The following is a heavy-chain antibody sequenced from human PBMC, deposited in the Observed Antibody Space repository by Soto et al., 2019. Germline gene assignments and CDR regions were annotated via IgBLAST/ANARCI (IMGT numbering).Heavy chain of an antibody. Sequence: GESLKISCKGSGYSFAGYWITWVRQKPGKGLEWMGRIDPSDSQTYYSPSFRGHVTISATKSITTVFLQWGSLRASDTAMYYCARQIYDSDTGPNFQYYFDSWGQGTPVTDSS. CDR3: ARQIYDSDTGPNFQYYFDS. CDR2: IDPSDSQT. J-gene: IGHJ4*02. CDR1: GYSFAGYW. D-gene: IGHD3-22*01. V-gene: IGHV5-10-1*01.